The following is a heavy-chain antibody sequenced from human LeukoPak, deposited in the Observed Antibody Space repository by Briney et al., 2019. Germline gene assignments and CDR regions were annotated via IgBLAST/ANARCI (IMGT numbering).Heavy chain of an antibody. CDR2: VYHSGST. CDR1: GGSISSSNW. J-gene: IGHJ3*02. CDR3: AREREWLRFLIRDPAFDI. D-gene: IGHD5-12*01. V-gene: IGHV4-4*02. Sequence: SGTLSLTCAVSGGSISSSNWWSWVRQPPGKGLEWIGEVYHSGSTNYNPSLKSRVTISVDKSKNQFSLKLSSVTAADTAVYYCAREREWLRFLIRDPAFDIWGQGTMVTVSS.